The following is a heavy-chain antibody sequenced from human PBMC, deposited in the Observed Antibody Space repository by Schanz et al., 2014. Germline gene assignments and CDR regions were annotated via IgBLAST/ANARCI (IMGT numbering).Heavy chain of an antibody. D-gene: IGHD2-21*01. CDR3: AREDCSATSCYFRY. J-gene: IGHJ4*02. Sequence: EVQLLESGGGLVQPGGSLRLSCVASGFTFSSYAMSWVRQAPGKGLEWVSGISDNGISTYYADSVKGRFTISRDNSNNTVYLQMNTLRAEDTAVYYCAREDCSATSCYFRYWGQGTLVTVSS. V-gene: IGHV3-23*01. CDR2: ISDNGIST. CDR1: GFTFSSYA.